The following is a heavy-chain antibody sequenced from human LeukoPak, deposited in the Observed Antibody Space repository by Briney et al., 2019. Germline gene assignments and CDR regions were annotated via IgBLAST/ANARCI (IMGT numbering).Heavy chain of an antibody. CDR1: GGTFSSYA. CDR2: IIPIFGTA. J-gene: IGHJ4*02. Sequence: SVKVSCKASGGTFSSYAISWVRQAPGQGLEWMGGIIPIFGTANYAQKFQGRVTITADESTSTAYMGLSSLRSGDTAVYYCARNSVLRYFDWLFFFDYWGQGTLVTVSS. D-gene: IGHD3-9*01. CDR3: ARNSVLRYFDWLFFFDY. V-gene: IGHV1-69*01.